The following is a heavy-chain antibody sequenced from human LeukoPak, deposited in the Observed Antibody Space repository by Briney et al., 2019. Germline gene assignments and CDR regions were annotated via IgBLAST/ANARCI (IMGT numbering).Heavy chain of an antibody. Sequence: SAXSWVRQAPGXGLXWGSNISGRGSGGSTYYADSVKGLFNISRDKYKYQVFLQMNSLTTGDEDVXYXXXXXXXXXXGXXLXDWGQGXLXTVSS. CDR3: XXXXXXXXXGXXLXD. CDR1: SA. V-gene: IGHV3-23*01. CDR2: ISGRGSGGST. J-gene: IGHJ4*02.